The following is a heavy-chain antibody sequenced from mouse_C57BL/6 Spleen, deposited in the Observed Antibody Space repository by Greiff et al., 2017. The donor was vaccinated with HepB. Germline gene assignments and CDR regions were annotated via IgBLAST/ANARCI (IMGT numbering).Heavy chain of an antibody. CDR3: ARLDGYFYYYAMDY. Sequence: VQLQQPGAELVRPGSSVKLSCKASGYTFTSYWMDWVKQRPGQGLEWIGNIYPSDSETHYNQKFKDKATLTVDKSSSTAYMQLSSLTSEDSAVYYCARLDGYFYYYAMDYWGQGTSVTVSS. CDR1: GYTFTSYW. V-gene: IGHV1-61*01. J-gene: IGHJ4*01. CDR2: IYPSDSET. D-gene: IGHD2-3*01.